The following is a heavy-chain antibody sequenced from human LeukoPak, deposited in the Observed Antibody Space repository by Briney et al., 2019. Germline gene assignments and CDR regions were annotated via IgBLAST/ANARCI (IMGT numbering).Heavy chain of an antibody. D-gene: IGHD3-22*01. Sequence: GGSLRLSCAASGLNFNIYEMNWVRRAPGKGLEWISYISSSGSIILYADSVKGRFTISRDNAKNSLYLQMNSLRAEDTAVYYCARAPYYYDSSGYYYVGDAFDIWGQGTMVTVSS. J-gene: IGHJ3*02. V-gene: IGHV3-48*03. CDR3: ARAPYYYDSSGYYYVGDAFDI. CDR2: ISSSGSII. CDR1: GLNFNIYE.